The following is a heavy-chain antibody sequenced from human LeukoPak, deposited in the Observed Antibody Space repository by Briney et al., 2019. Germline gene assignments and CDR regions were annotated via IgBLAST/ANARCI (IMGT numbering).Heavy chain of an antibody. Sequence: SETLSLTCTVSGGSISSSSYYWGWIRQPPGKGLEWIGSIYYSGSTYYNPSLKSRVTISVDTSKNQFSLKLSSVTAADTAVYYCARDSRIPRNRFDYWGQGTLVTVSS. CDR3: ARDSRIPRNRFDY. CDR2: IYYSGST. V-gene: IGHV4-39*07. CDR1: GGSISSSSYY. J-gene: IGHJ4*02. D-gene: IGHD5-18*01.